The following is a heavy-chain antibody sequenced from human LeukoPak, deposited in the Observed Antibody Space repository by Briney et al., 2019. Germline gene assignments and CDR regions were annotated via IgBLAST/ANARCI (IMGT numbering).Heavy chain of an antibody. V-gene: IGHV4-59*01. Sequence: SETLSLTCTVSGGSISSYYWSWVRLPPGKGLECIAYLSKSGNTNYSTSLKSRVTIFGDTSKNQFFLKLSSVTAADTAVYYCARARYVNSFYAFDIWGQGTLVTVSS. D-gene: IGHD3-9*01. CDR3: ARARYVNSFYAFDI. CDR2: LSKSGNT. J-gene: IGHJ3*02. CDR1: GGSISSYY.